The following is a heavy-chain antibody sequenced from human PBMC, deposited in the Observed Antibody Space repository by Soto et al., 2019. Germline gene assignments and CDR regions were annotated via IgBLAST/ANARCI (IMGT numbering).Heavy chain of an antibody. D-gene: IGHD2-21*02. CDR3: ARKLAYCGGDCYFDY. Sequence: SVKVSCKASGGTFSSYAISWVRQAPGQGLEWMGGIIPIFGTANYAQKFQGRVTITVDESTSTAYMELSSLRSEDTAVYYCARKLAYCGGDCYFDYWGQGTLVTVSS. J-gene: IGHJ4*02. CDR1: GGTFSSYA. V-gene: IGHV1-69*13. CDR2: IIPIFGTA.